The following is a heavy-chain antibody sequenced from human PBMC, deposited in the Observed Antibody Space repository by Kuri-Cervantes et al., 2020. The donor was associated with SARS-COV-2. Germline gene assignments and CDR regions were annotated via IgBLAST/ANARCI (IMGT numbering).Heavy chain of an antibody. J-gene: IGHJ6*03. CDR1: GYTFTSYD. CDR2: IIPIFGTA. CDR3: ASGGQLPYYYYYYYMDV. D-gene: IGHD1-1*01. V-gene: IGHV1-69*05. Sequence: SVKVSCKASGYTFTSYDINWVRQAPGQGLEWMGGIIPIFGTANYAQKFQGRVTITTDESTSTAYMELSSLRSEDTAVYYCASGGQLPYYYYYYYMDVRGKGTTVTVSS.